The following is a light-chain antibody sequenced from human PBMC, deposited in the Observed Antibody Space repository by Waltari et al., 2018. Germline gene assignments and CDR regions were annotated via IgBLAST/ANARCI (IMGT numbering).Light chain of an antibody. CDR2: RAS. CDR1: QSVTTN. Sequence: ETLMTQSPATLSVSPGDRVTLSCRASQSVTTNLAWYQQKPGQAPRLLLYRASTRATGVPARFSGSGSGTEFTLTINALQSEDFAVYYCHQYNNWPPNTFGQGTLLEIK. CDR3: HQYNNWPPNT. J-gene: IGKJ2*01. V-gene: IGKV3-15*01.